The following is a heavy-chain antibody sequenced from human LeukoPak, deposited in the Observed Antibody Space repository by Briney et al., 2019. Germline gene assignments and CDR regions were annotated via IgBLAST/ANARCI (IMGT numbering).Heavy chain of an antibody. V-gene: IGHV3-13*01. CDR1: GVTFSSYD. D-gene: IGHD6-19*01. J-gene: IGHJ4*02. CDR2: IGTAGTT. CDR3: ARDATYSSGWFYY. Sequence: GSLRPSCAASGVTFSSYDLQWVRQATGEGRQWVSPIGTAGTTSYPGYVTARFTLSRETANTSLYLQINSLRAEDTAVYYCARDATYSSGWFYYWGQGNLVTVSS.